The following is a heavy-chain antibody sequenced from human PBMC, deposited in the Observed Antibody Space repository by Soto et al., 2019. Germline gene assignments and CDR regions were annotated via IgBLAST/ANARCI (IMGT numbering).Heavy chain of an antibody. CDR3: ARDGSNENNWFDP. V-gene: IGHV4-31*03. CDR2: IYYSGST. J-gene: IGHJ5*02. CDR1: GGSISSGGYY. D-gene: IGHD5-12*01. Sequence: QVQLQESGPGLVKPSQTLSLTCTVSGGSISSGGYYWSWIRQHPGKGLEWIGYIYYSGSTYYNPSLKSRVXXSXDXXKNQFSLKLSSVTAADTAVYYCARDGSNENNWFDPWGQGTLVTVSS.